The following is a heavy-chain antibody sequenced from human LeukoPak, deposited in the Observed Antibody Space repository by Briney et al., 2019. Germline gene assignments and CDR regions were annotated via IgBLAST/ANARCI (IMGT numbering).Heavy chain of an antibody. Sequence: PGGSLRLSCEASGFTLSSYNMNWVRQPPGKGLVWVSRINGDGTRTNYADSVEGRFTISRDNAKSTLYLQMNSLRTEDTAVYYCVREYGSGILPIDHWGQGTLVTVSS. D-gene: IGHD3-10*01. V-gene: IGHV3-74*01. CDR3: VREYGSGILPIDH. CDR2: INGDGTRT. CDR1: GFTLSSYN. J-gene: IGHJ4*02.